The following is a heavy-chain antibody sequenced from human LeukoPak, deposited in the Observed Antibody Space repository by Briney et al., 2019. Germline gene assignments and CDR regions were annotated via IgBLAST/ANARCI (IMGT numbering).Heavy chain of an antibody. CDR3: ARSRFGTRDAFDI. CDR1: GYTFTSYD. J-gene: IGHJ3*02. Sequence: GASVKVSCKASGYTFTSYDINWVRQATGQGLEWMGWMNPNSGNTGYVQKFQGRVTMTRNTSISTAYMELSSLRSEDTAVYYCARSRFGTRDAFDIWGQGTMVTVSS. CDR2: MNPNSGNT. V-gene: IGHV1-8*01. D-gene: IGHD3-16*01.